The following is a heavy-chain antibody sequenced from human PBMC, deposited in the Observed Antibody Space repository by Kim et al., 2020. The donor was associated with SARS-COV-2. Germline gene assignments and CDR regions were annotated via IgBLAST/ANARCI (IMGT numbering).Heavy chain of an antibody. V-gene: IGHV3-23*01. CDR3: ASPDAEAAAGRGGYYYYGMDV. D-gene: IGHD6-13*01. J-gene: IGHJ6*02. Sequence: GGSLRLSCAASGFTFSSYAMSWVRQAPGKGLEWVSAISGSGGSTYYADSVKGRFTISRDNSKNTLYLQMNSLRAEDTAVYYCASPDAEAAAGRGGYYYYGMDVWGQGTTVTVSS. CDR1: GFTFSSYA. CDR2: ISGSGGST.